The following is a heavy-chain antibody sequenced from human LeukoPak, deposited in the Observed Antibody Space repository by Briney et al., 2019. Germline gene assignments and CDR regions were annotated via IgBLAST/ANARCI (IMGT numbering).Heavy chain of an antibody. V-gene: IGHV3-53*01. D-gene: IGHD2-2*01. Sequence: HPGGSLRLSCAASGFIVSSNYMSWVRQAPGKGLEWVSVIHSAGSTYYADSVKGRFTISRDISRNTLYPQMNSLRAEDTAVYYCAGLDCSSASCYEFWGQGTRVTVSS. CDR1: GFIVSSNY. CDR2: IHSAGST. CDR3: AGLDCSSASCYEF. J-gene: IGHJ4*02.